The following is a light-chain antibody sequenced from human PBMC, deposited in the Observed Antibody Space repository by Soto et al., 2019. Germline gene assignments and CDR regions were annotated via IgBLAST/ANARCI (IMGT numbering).Light chain of an antibody. J-gene: IGLJ1*01. V-gene: IGLV2-14*01. CDR2: DVS. CDR3: SSYTSSSTPYV. Sequence: QSALTQPASVSGSPGQSITISCTGTSSDVGGYNYVSWYQQHPGKAPKLMIYDVSNRPSGVSNRFSGSKSGNTASLTISGRQAEDEADYYRSSYTSSSTPYVFGTGTQLTVL. CDR1: SSDVGGYNY.